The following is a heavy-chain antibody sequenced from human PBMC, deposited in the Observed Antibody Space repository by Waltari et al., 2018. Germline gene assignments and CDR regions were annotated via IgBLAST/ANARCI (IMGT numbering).Heavy chain of an antibody. V-gene: IGHV3-23*01. CDR3: ARWDTAMVD. CDR1: VFTFRSYS. D-gene: IGHD5-18*01. Sequence: DVQLLESGGGLVQPGGSLTVSCAGSVFTFRSYSMSWFRQAPGKGLEWVSAISGSAPGTYYADSVKGRFTTSRDNSNNILYLQMNNLRAEDTAVYYCARWDTAMVDWGQGTLVTVSS. CDR2: ISGSAPGT. J-gene: IGHJ4*02.